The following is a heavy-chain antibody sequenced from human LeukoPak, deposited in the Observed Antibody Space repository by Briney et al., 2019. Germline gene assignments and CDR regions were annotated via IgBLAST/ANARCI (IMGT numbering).Heavy chain of an antibody. CDR3: TIEEGLEYLDY. V-gene: IGHV3-15*01. CDR1: GFTFNNAW. D-gene: IGHD1-1*01. CDR2: ITSKIDGGTT. J-gene: IGHJ4*02. Sequence: GGSLRLSCAASGFTFNNAWMSWVRQAPGKGLEWVGRITSKIDGGTTDYAAPVKGRFTISTDDSKNTLYLQMNGLKTEDTAVYYCTIEEGLEYLDYWGQGTLVTVSS.